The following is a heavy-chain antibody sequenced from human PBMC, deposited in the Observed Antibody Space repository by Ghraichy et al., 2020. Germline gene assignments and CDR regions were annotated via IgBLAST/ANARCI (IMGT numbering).Heavy chain of an antibody. CDR1: GFSFGSYW. J-gene: IGHJ4*02. D-gene: IGHD3-10*01. V-gene: IGHV3-7*01. CDR2: IKPDGSEG. Sequence: GGSLRLSCALSGFSFGSYWMSWVRQAPGKGPEWVAIIKPDGSEGYYIDSVRGRFTISRDNAKNSLYLQMNSLRAEDTAVYYCARGSGRHGGDYWGQGTLVTVSS. CDR3: ARGSGRHGGDY.